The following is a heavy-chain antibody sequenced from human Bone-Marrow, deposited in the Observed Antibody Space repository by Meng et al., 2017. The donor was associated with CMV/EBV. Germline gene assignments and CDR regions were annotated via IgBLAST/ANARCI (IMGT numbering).Heavy chain of an antibody. V-gene: IGHV3-21*01. D-gene: IGHD2-2*01. CDR1: GFTFSSYS. CDR2: ISSSSSYI. J-gene: IGHJ4*02. Sequence: GGSLRLSCAASGFTFSSYSMNWVRQAPGKGLEWVSSISSSSSYIYYADSVKGRFTISRDNAKNTLYLQMNSLRAEDTAVYYCARVSGYCSSTSCYPCFDYWGQGTLVTFSS. CDR3: ARVSGYCSSTSCYPCFDY.